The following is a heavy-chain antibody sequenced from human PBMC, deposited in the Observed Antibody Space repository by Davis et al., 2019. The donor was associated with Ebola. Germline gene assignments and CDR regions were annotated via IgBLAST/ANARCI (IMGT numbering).Heavy chain of an antibody. D-gene: IGHD5-18*01. V-gene: IGHV3-30-3*01. CDR2: ISYDGSNK. Sequence: GESLKISCAASGFTFSSYAMHWVRQAPGKGLEWVAVISYDGSNKYYADSVKGRFTISRDNSKNTLYLQMNSLRAEDTAVYYCARDQGTAMTDNYYYGMDVWGQGTTVTVSS. J-gene: IGHJ6*02. CDR1: GFTFSSYA. CDR3: ARDQGTAMTDNYYYGMDV.